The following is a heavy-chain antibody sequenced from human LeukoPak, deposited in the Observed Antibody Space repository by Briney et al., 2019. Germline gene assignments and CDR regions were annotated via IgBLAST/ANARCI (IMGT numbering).Heavy chain of an antibody. J-gene: IGHJ4*02. CDR3: ARVLDNSSSRYQSLKY. CDR1: GFTFSNYW. Sequence: PGGSLRLSCAASGFTFSNYWMTWVRQAPGKGLEWVANIREDGIEKDYVDSVKGRFTISRDNAENSLYLQMDSLRAEDTAVYYCARVLDNSSSRYQSLKYWGQGTLVTVSS. V-gene: IGHV3-7*01. D-gene: IGHD2/OR15-2a*01. CDR2: IREDGIEK.